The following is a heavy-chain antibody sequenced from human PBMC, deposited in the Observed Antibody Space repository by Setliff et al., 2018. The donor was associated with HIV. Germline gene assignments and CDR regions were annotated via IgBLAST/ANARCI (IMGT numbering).Heavy chain of an antibody. CDR2: ISTYYGST. J-gene: IGHJ3*02. Sequence: GASVKVSCKASNYTFSTYAITWVRQAPGQGLEWMGWISTYYGSTKYEQKFQGRVTMTRDTSISTAYMELSRLRSDDTAVYYCARVLHCGGDCYTDAFDIWGQGTMVTVSS. V-gene: IGHV1-18*01. D-gene: IGHD2-21*01. CDR3: ARVLHCGGDCYTDAFDI. CDR1: NYTFSTYA.